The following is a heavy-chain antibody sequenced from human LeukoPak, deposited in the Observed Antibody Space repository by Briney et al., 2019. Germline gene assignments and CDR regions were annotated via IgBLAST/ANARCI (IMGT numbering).Heavy chain of an antibody. D-gene: IGHD3-22*01. CDR3: AREGDSSGYYFHSLDY. J-gene: IGHJ4*02. CDR2: IIPIFGTA. CDR1: GGTFSSYA. Sequence: GSSVKVSCKASGGTFSSYAISWVRQAPGQGLEWMGGIIPIFGTANYAQKFQGRVTITADKSTSTAYMELSSLRSEDTAVYYCAREGDSSGYYFHSLDYWGQGTLVTVSS. V-gene: IGHV1-69*06.